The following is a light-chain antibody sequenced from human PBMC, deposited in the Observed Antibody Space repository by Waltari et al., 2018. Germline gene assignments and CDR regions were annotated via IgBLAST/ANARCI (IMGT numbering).Light chain of an antibody. Sequence: QSALTQPRSVSGSPGQSVTISCTGTSSDVGGYNYVSWYQLHPGKAPKLMIYDVSKRPSGVPDRFSVSKSGSTASLPISGVQAEDEADYYCCSYAGSYSVVFGGGTKLTVL. CDR2: DVS. CDR1: SSDVGGYNY. V-gene: IGLV2-11*01. J-gene: IGLJ2*01. CDR3: CSYAGSYSVV.